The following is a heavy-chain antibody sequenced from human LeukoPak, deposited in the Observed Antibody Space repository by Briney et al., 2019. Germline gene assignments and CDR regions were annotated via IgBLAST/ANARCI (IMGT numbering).Heavy chain of an antibody. CDR2: ISISNTYI. D-gene: IGHD3-10*01. Sequence: GGSLTLPCAASGFSFSSYSMNWVRQPPGKGREWVSSISISNTYIYYVDSVKGRFPISRDNAKSSLYLQMNSLRAEDTAVYDCARAGFTFCDYFGSFFDYWGQGTLVTVSS. V-gene: IGHV3-21*01. CDR3: ARAGFTFCDYFGSFFDY. CDR1: GFSFSSYS. J-gene: IGHJ4*02.